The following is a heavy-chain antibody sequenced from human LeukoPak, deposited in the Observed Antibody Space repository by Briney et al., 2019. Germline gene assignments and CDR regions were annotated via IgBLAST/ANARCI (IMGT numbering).Heavy chain of an antibody. CDR3: ARRRWQHSYNTFDI. J-gene: IGHJ3*02. CDR1: GGSINNDY. V-gene: IGHV4-59*01. D-gene: IGHD5-24*01. CDR2: IYYRGTT. Sequence: PSETLSLTCTVSGGSINNDYWTWIWQPPGKGLEWIGYIYYRGTTDYNSSLKSRVTISIDTSMNQFSLKLNSVTAADTAVYYCARRRWQHSYNTFDIWGQGTMVTVSS.